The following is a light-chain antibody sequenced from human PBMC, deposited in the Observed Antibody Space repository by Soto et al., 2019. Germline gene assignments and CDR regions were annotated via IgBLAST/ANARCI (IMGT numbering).Light chain of an antibody. Sequence: EIVLTQSPYTLSLSVGERATIPCRASQSVSGYLGWYQQKPGQAPRLLIYDASTRAYGVPARFRGSGSGTNFTLTITSLEPDDFAAYYCQQRSNWPYLTFGEGTKVDIK. CDR2: DAS. CDR3: QQRSNWPYLT. V-gene: IGKV3-11*01. J-gene: IGKJ4*01. CDR1: QSVSGY.